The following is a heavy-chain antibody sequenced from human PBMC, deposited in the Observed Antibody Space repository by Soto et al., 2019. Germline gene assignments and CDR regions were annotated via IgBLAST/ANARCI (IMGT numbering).Heavy chain of an antibody. Sequence: QVQLQESGPGLVKPSQTPSLTCTVSGGSISSGGYYWSWIRQHPGKGLEWIGYIYYSGSTYYNPSLKSRVTISVDTSKNQFSLTLSSVTAADTAVYCCARDHFKGYCSGGSCPWVYWGQGTLVTVAS. CDR3: ARDHFKGYCSGGSCPWVY. V-gene: IGHV4-31*03. CDR1: GGSISSGGYY. J-gene: IGHJ4*02. D-gene: IGHD2-15*01. CDR2: IYYSGST.